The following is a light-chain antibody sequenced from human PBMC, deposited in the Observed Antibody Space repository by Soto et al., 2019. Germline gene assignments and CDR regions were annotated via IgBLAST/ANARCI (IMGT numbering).Light chain of an antibody. J-gene: IGKJ2*01. CDR2: DAS. CDR1: QSISSW. CDR3: QQYNSYSGFT. V-gene: IGKV1-5*01. Sequence: DIQMTQSPSTLSASVGARVTITCRASQSISSWLAWYQQKPGKAPKLLIYDASSLESEVPSRCSGIGSRTEFTLTISSLQPDDFATYNCQQYNSYSGFTFGQGTKLEIK.